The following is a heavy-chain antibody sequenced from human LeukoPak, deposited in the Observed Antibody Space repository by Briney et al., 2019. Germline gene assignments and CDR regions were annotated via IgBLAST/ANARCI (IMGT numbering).Heavy chain of an antibody. CDR3: ARERPGIAAAGPFDY. CDR1: GFTFSSYA. V-gene: IGHV3-30-3*01. J-gene: IGHJ4*02. Sequence: PGRSLRLSCAASGFTFSSYAMHWVRQAPGKGLEWVAVIPYDGSNKYYADSVKGRFTISRDNSKNTLYLQMNSLRAEDTAVYYCARERPGIAAAGPFDYWGQGTLVTVSS. CDR2: IPYDGSNK. D-gene: IGHD6-13*01.